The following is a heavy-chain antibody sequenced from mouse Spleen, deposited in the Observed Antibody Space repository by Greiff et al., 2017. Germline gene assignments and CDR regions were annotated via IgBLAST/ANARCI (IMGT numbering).Heavy chain of an antibody. D-gene: IGHD2-9*01. CDR1: GYTFTSYW. CDR3: ARASYYGSWFAY. V-gene: IGHV1-53*01. Sequence: QVQLQQPGTELVKPGASVKLSCKASGYTFTSYWMHWVKQRPAQGLEWIGNINPSNGGTNYNEKFKSKATLTVDKSSSTAYMQLSSLTSEDSAVYYCARASYYGSWFAYWGQGTLVTVSA. CDR2: INPSNGGT. J-gene: IGHJ3*01.